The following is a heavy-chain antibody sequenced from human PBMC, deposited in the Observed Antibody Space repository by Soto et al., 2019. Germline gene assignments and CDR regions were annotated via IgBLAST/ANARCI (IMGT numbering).Heavy chain of an antibody. D-gene: IGHD5-12*01. CDR2: ISSSSSYI. CDR1: GFTFSSYS. Sequence: LRLSCAASGFTFSSYSMNWVRQAPGKGLEWVSSISSSSSYIYYADSVKGRFTISRDNAKNSLYLQMNSLRAEDTAVYYCARFGATMGRYYYGMDVWGQGTTVTVSS. V-gene: IGHV3-21*01. CDR3: ARFGATMGRYYYGMDV. J-gene: IGHJ6*02.